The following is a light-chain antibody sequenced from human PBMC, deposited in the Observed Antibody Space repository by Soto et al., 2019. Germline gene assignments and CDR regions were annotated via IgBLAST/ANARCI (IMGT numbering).Light chain of an antibody. Sequence: QSALTQPPSASGSPGQSVTISCTGTNSDVGGDNYVSWYQQYPGKAPKLLIYEVTKRPSGVPDRFSGSKSGNTAYLTVSGLQAEDEGDEYCNSCAGSAKGVVGGGSKRTVL. J-gene: IGLJ3*02. CDR2: EVT. CDR1: NSDVGGDNY. V-gene: IGLV2-8*01. CDR3: NSCAGSAKGV.